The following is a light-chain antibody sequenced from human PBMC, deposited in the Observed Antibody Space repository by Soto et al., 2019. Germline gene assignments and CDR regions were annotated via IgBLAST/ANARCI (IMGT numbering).Light chain of an antibody. CDR3: QVWDTTNPVI. CDR1: NIEIKS. Sequence: SYALTQPPSVSVAPGQTARITCGGNNIEIKSVHWYHQKPGQAPVLVVYDDGDRTTGIPERFSGSKSGNTATLTTSRVEAGDEADYYCQVWDTTNPVIFGGGTKLTVL. V-gene: IGLV3-21*02. J-gene: IGLJ2*01. CDR2: DDG.